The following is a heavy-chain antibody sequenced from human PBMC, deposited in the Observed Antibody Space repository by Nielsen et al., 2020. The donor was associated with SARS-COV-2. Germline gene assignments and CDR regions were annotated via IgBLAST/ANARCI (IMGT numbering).Heavy chain of an antibody. CDR2: IYYSGST. Sequence: SETLSLTCTVSSDSISTRNNYWGWIRQPPGKGLEWIGSIYYSGSTNYNPSLTSRVTISLDTSKNQFSLELSSVTAADTAVYYCARVGYSSSWPNFDYWGQGTLVTVSS. CDR1: SDSISTRNNY. D-gene: IGHD6-13*01. V-gene: IGHV4-39*07. J-gene: IGHJ4*02. CDR3: ARVGYSSSWPNFDY.